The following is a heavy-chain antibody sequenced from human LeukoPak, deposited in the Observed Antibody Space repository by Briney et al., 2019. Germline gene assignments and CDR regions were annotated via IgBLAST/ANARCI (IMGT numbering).Heavy chain of an antibody. CDR2: IYSSVT. CDR3: ARGGIEWLRTNWFDP. Sequence: PGGSLRLSCTVSGFTISSNSMSWVRQAPGKGLEWVSFIYSSVTHYSDSVKGRFTISRDNAKNSLYLQMNSLRAEDTAVYYCARGGIEWLRTNWFDPWGQGTLVTVSS. D-gene: IGHD5-12*01. V-gene: IGHV3-53*01. J-gene: IGHJ5*02. CDR1: GFTISSNS.